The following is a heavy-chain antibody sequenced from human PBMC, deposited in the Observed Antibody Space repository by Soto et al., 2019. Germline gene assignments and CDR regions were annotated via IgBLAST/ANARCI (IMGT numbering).Heavy chain of an antibody. D-gene: IGHD2-21*02. V-gene: IGHV1-8*01. J-gene: IGHJ4*02. CDR1: GYTFTNYD. CDR3: ARTRLCGGDCYSAYYFDF. Sequence: QVQLVQSGAEVKKPGASVKVSCKASGYTFTNYDINWVRQATGQGLEWMGWMNPSSGNTGYVQKFQGRVTMTRNTSTSTAYMELTSPTSDDTAVYYCARTRLCGGDCYSAYYFDFWGQGALVTVSS. CDR2: MNPSSGNT.